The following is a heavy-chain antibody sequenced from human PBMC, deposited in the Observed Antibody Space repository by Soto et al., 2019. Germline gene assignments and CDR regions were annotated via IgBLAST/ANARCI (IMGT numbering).Heavy chain of an antibody. CDR1: GVTFSSYA. J-gene: IGHJ5*02. CDR2: VIPIFGTA. V-gene: IGHV1-69*06. CDR3: ARDVYSSGPFDP. D-gene: IGHD6-19*01. Sequence: SVKVSCKASGVTFSSYAISWVRQAPGQGLEWMGGVIPIFGTANYAQKFQGRVTITADKSTSTAYMELSSLRSEDTAVYYCARDVYSSGPFDPWGQGTLVTVSS.